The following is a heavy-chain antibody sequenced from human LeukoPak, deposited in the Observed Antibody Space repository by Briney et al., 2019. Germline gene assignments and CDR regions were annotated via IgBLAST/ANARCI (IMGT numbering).Heavy chain of an antibody. Sequence: ASVKVSCKASGYTFTGYYMHWVRQAPGQGLEWMGRINPYSGGTNYAQKFQGRVTMTRDTSISTAYMELSRLRSDDTAVYYCARKLGSSWSLSAGSYYFDYWGQGTLVTVSS. V-gene: IGHV1-2*06. CDR3: ARKLGSSWSLSAGSYYFDY. CDR1: GYTFTGYY. J-gene: IGHJ4*02. D-gene: IGHD6-13*01. CDR2: INPYSGGT.